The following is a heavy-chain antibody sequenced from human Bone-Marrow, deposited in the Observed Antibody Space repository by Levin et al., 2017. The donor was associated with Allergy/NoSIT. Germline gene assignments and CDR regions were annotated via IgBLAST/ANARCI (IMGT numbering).Heavy chain of an antibody. D-gene: IGHD6-13*01. J-gene: IGHJ3*02. V-gene: IGHV3-49*03. CDR3: TLPSITAAAFDI. CDR1: GFTFGDYT. Sequence: SCRGSGFTFGDYTMSWFRQAPGKWLDWVGMIRSKAFGGTTEYGASVKDRFTISRDESTSIAYLQMDSLKTEDTAVYYCTLPSITAAAFDIWGQGTMVIVSS. CDR2: IRSKAFGGTT.